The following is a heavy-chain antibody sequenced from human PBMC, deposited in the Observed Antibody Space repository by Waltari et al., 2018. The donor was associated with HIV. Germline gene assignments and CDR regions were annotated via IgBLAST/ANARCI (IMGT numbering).Heavy chain of an antibody. CDR3: ARGVAGIFDV. CDR1: GGSISGGEYY. J-gene: IGHJ4*02. D-gene: IGHD3-3*01. Sequence: QVQLQEAGPGLVKPSQPLSVTCTVSGGSISGGEYYWSWSRQSPGKGLEWIGYRYYNGNTFYSPSLKSRLSISMGWSTNQFSLNLESVTAADTALYFCARGVAGIFDVWGQGTLVTVSS. CDR2: RYYNGNT. V-gene: IGHV4-30-4*08.